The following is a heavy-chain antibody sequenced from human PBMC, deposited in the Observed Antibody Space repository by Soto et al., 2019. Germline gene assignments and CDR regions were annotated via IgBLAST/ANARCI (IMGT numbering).Heavy chain of an antibody. D-gene: IGHD3-16*02. Sequence: SVKVSCKSSGYIFKNYAVTWPRQAPGQGLEWMGGIIPVFGTPDYSQKFRGRVTITADESTSTVYMELRSLTSEDTAVYYCARHLYDYVWGSYRHWGQGTLVTVSS. CDR3: ARHLYDYVWGSYRH. CDR2: IIPVFGTP. CDR1: GYIFKNYA. V-gene: IGHV1-69*13. J-gene: IGHJ4*02.